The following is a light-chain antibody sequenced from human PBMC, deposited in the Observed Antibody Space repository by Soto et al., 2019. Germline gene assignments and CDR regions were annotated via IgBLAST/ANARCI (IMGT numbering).Light chain of an antibody. CDR3: SAYAGSSTWV. Sequence: QSVPTQPPSASGSPGQSVTFSCTGTSSDVGGYNYVSWYQQYPGKAPKLMIYEVYKRHSGVPDRFSGSKSGNTAPLTVSGLQPEDEADYYCSAYAGSSTWVFGGGTKVTVL. J-gene: IGLJ2*01. V-gene: IGLV2-8*01. CDR2: EVY. CDR1: SSDVGGYNY.